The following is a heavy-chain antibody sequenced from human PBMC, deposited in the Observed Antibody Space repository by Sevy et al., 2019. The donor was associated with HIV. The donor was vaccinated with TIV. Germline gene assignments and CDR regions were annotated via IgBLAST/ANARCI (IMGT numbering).Heavy chain of an antibody. Sequence: SETLSLTCTVSGGSVSSGSYYWSWIRQPPGKRLEWIGYIYYSGSTNYNPSLKSRVTISVDTSKNQFSLKLSSVTAADTAVYYCARGDYYYYYMDVWGKWTTVTVSS. CDR1: GGSVSSGSYY. J-gene: IGHJ6*03. V-gene: IGHV4-61*01. CDR3: ARGDYYYYYMDV. CDR2: IYYSGST.